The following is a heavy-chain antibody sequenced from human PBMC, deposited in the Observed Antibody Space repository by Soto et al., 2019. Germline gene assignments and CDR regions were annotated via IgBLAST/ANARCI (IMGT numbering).Heavy chain of an antibody. Sequence: GGSLRLSCAASGFTFSSYGMHWVRQAPGKGLEWVAVIWYDGSNKYYADSVKGRFTISRDNSKNTLYLQMNSLRAEDTAVYYCATHYYGGLRWDFDYWGQGTLVTVSS. J-gene: IGHJ4*02. CDR1: GFTFSSYG. V-gene: IGHV3-33*01. CDR3: ATHYYGGLRWDFDY. CDR2: IWYDGSNK. D-gene: IGHD4-17*01.